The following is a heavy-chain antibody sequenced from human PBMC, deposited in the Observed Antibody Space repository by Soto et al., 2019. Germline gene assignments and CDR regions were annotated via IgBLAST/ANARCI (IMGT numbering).Heavy chain of an antibody. D-gene: IGHD4-17*01. J-gene: IGHJ4*02. V-gene: IGHV1-18*01. CDR2: ISTYNGNT. CDR3: ARSRQRWRIDSADY. Sequence: QVQLVQSGAEVKKPGASVKVSCKASGYTFTTYGISWVRQAPGQGLEWMGWISTYNGNTNYAQKLQRRVTRTTDTSTSTVYMELRSLRTDDTAVYYCARSRQRWRIDSADYWGQGTLVTVSS. CDR1: GYTFTTYG.